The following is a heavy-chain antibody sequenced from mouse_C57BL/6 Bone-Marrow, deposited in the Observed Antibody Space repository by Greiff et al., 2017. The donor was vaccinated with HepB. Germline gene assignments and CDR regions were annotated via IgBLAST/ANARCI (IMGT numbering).Heavy chain of an antibody. V-gene: IGHV2-5*01. D-gene: IGHD4-1*01. CDR2: IWRGGST. CDR1: GFSLTSYG. Sequence: VKLQQSGPGLVQPSQSLSITCTVSGFSLTSYGVHWVRQSPGKGLEWLGVIWRGGSTDYNAAFMSRLSITKDNSKSQVFFKMNSLQADDTAIYYCAPSANWDPFYAMDYWGQGTSVTVSS. CDR3: APSANWDPFYAMDY. J-gene: IGHJ4*01.